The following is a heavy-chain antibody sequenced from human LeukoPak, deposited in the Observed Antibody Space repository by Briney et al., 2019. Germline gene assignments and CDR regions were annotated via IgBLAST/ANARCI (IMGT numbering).Heavy chain of an antibody. CDR1: GFTFSSAA. V-gene: IGHV3-23*01. CDR2: VTGSDDRT. CDR3: AKGPHVGSGYHPDY. J-gene: IGHJ4*02. Sequence: GGSLRLSCAASGFTFSSAAMTWVRQAPGKGLEWVSTVTGSDDRTYYADSVKGRFTISRDYSKNTLHLQMNSLRVEGTAIYYCAKGPHVGSGYHPDYWGQGNLVTVSS. D-gene: IGHD3-22*01.